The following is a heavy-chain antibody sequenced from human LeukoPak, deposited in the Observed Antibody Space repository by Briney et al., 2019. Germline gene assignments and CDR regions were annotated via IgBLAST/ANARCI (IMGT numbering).Heavy chain of an antibody. CDR2: MNPNSGNT. CDR1: GYTFTSYD. Sequence: ASVKVSCKASGYTFTSYDINWVRQATGQGLEWMGWMNPNSGNTGYAQKFQGRVTITRNTSISTAYMELSSLRSEDTAVYYCATASYYDSTAAERRAFDIWGQGTMVTVSS. D-gene: IGHD3-22*01. V-gene: IGHV1-8*03. CDR3: ATASYYDSTAAERRAFDI. J-gene: IGHJ3*02.